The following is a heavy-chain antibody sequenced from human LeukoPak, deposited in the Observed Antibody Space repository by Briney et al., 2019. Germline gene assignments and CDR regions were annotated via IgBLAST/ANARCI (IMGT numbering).Heavy chain of an antibody. Sequence: SVKVSCKASGGTFSSYAISWVRQAPGQGLEWMGGIIPIFGTANYAQKFQGRVTITADKSTSTAYMELSSLRSGDTAVYYCARLRTYYYDSSGYPYFDYWGQGTLVTVSS. V-gene: IGHV1-69*06. CDR2: IIPIFGTA. CDR1: GGTFSSYA. D-gene: IGHD3-22*01. CDR3: ARLRTYYYDSSGYPYFDY. J-gene: IGHJ4*02.